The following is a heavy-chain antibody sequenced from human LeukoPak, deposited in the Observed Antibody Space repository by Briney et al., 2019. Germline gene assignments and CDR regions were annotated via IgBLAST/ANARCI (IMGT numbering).Heavy chain of an antibody. J-gene: IGHJ4*02. V-gene: IGHV4-59*12. CDR2: IYHSGTT. D-gene: IGHD3-22*01. CDR1: GGSINSNY. CDR3: ARDGPYDTSGYYYFDY. Sequence: PSETLSLTCTVSGGSINSNYWSWIRQPPGKGLEWIGSIYHSGTTYYNPSLKSRVTISLDASKNQFSLKLTSVTAADTAVYYCARDGPYDTSGYYYFDYWGQGTLVTVSS.